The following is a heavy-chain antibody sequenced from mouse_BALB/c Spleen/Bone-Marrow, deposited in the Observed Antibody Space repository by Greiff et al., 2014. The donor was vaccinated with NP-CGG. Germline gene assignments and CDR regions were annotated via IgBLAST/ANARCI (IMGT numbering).Heavy chain of an antibody. CDR1: GFNIKDTY. CDR2: IDPANGNT. CDR3: TAYYYGSSQIAY. Sequence: EVKLMESGAELVKPGASVKLSCTASGFNIKDTYMHWVKQRPEQGLEWIGRIDPANGNTKYDPKFQGKAKITANTSYNTAYMQISSLTSEDTAVYYCTAYYYGSSQIAYSGLGTLVTV. V-gene: IGHV14-3*02. J-gene: IGHJ3*01. D-gene: IGHD1-1*01.